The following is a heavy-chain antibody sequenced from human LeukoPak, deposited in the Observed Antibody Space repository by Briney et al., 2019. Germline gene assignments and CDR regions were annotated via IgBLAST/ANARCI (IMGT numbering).Heavy chain of an antibody. CDR2: ISGTSSYI. V-gene: IGHV3-21*01. CDR3: ARGEYGSGSYHIDY. D-gene: IGHD3-10*01. J-gene: IGHJ4*02. CDR1: GFTVSSNY. Sequence: PGGSLRLSCAASGFTVSSNYMSWVRQAPGKGLEWVSFISGTSSYIYYPDSVKGRFTISRDNAKNSLYLQMNSLRAEDTAVYYCARGEYGSGSYHIDYWGQGTLVTVSS.